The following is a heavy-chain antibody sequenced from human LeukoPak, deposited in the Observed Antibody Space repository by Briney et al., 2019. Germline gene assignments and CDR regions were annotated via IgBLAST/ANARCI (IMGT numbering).Heavy chain of an antibody. CDR3: ARVQNDFWSGYYYYYMDV. CDR2: IYYSGST. V-gene: IGHV4-59*01. J-gene: IGHJ6*03. Sequence: SETLSLTCTVSGGSISSYYWSWIRQPPGKGLEWIGYIYYSGSTNYNPSLKSRVTISVDTSKNQFSLKLSSVTAADTAVYYCARVQNDFWSGYYYYYMDVWGKGTTVTVSS. D-gene: IGHD3-3*01. CDR1: GGSISSYY.